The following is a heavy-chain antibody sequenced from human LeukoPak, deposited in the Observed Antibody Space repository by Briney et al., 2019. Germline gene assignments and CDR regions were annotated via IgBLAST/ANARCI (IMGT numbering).Heavy chain of an antibody. CDR1: GYTFTSYG. CDR3: ARGSTYYDFWSGSEGFDP. V-gene: IGHV1-18*01. D-gene: IGHD3-3*01. J-gene: IGHJ5*02. CDR2: ISAYNGNT. Sequence: ASVKVSCKASGYTFTSYGISWVRQAPGQGLEWMGWISAYNGNTNYAQKLQGRVTMTTDTSTSTAYMELRSLRSDDTAVYYCARGSTYYDFWSGSEGFDPWGREPWSPSPQ.